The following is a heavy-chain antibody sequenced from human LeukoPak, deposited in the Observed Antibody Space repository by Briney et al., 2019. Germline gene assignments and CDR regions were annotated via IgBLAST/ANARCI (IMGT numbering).Heavy chain of an antibody. CDR2: INHSGST. CDR1: GGSFSGYY. J-gene: IGHJ4*02. CDR3: ARAGRWLQFFDY. Sequence: SETLSLTCAVYGGSFSGYYWSWIRQPPGKGLEWIGEINHSGSTNYNPSLKSRVTKSVDTSKNQFSLKLSSVTAADTAVYYCARAGRWLQFFDYWGQGTLVTVSS. D-gene: IGHD5-24*01. V-gene: IGHV4-34*01.